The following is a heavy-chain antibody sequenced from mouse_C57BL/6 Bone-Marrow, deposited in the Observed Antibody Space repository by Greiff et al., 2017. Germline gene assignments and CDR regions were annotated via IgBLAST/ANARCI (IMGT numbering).Heavy chain of an antibody. J-gene: IGHJ2*01. CDR3: ATTSLYYYGSSSYYFDF. V-gene: IGHV2-4*01. Sequence: VQVVESGPGLVQPSQSLSITCTVSGFSLTSYGVHWVRQPPGKGLEWLGVIWSGGSTDYNAAFISRLSISKDNSKGQVFFKMNSLQADDTAIYYCATTSLYYYGSSSYYFDFWGQGTTLTVSS. CDR1: GFSLTSYG. D-gene: IGHD1-1*01. CDR2: IWSGGST.